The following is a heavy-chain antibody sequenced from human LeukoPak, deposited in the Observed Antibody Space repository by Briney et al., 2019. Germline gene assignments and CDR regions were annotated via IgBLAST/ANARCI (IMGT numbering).Heavy chain of an antibody. CDR2: ISSSSSYI. CDR1: GFTFSSYS. J-gene: IGHJ3*02. Sequence: GGSLRLSCAASGFTFSSYSMNWVRQAPGKGLEWVSSISSSSSYIYYADSVKGRFTISRDNAKNSLYLQMNSLRAEDTAVYYCARAAAPYDFWSGCYPPDAFDIWGQGTMVTVSS. V-gene: IGHV3-21*01. CDR3: ARAAAPYDFWSGCYPPDAFDI. D-gene: IGHD3-3*01.